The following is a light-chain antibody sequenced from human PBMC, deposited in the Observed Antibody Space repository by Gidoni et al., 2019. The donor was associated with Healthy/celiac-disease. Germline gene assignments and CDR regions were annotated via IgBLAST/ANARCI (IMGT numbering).Light chain of an antibody. Sequence: EIVLTQSPATLSLSPGERATLSCRASQSVSSYLAWYQQKPGQAPRLLIYDASNRATGIPARCSGSGSGTDFTLTISSLEPEDFAVYDCQQRSNWPLIFGGGTKVEIK. J-gene: IGKJ4*01. CDR1: QSVSSY. CDR3: QQRSNWPLI. V-gene: IGKV3-11*01. CDR2: DAS.